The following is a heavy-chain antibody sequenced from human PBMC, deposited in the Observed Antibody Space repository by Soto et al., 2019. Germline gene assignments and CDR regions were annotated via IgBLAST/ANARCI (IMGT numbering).Heavy chain of an antibody. Sequence: QVQLVESGGGVVQPGRSLRLSCAASGFTFSRYGMHWVRQAPGKGLEWVAVIWYDGSNKYYADSVKGRFTISRDNSKNTRYLQMNSLRAEDTAVYYCARELEYFDYWGQGTLVTVSS. CDR2: IWYDGSNK. J-gene: IGHJ4*02. V-gene: IGHV3-33*01. CDR1: GFTFSRYG. CDR3: ARELEYFDY. D-gene: IGHD1-1*01.